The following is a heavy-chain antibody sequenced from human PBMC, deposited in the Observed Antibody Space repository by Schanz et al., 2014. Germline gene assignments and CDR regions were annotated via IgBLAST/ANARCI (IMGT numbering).Heavy chain of an antibody. Sequence: VQLVESGGGVVQPGRSLRLSCAASGFMFSSYSMNWVRQAPGKGLEWVSYISSSSSTRYYADSVKGRFTISRDNAKNSLFLHMNSLRAEDTAVYYCVRDILHRVYDSGSPWGQGTLVTVSS. J-gene: IGHJ5*02. V-gene: IGHV3-48*04. CDR3: VRDILHRVYDSGSP. CDR2: ISSSSSTR. D-gene: IGHD3-10*01. CDR1: GFMFSSYS.